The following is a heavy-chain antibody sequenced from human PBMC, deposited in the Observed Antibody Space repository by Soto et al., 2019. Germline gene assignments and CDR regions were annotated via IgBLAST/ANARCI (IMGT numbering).Heavy chain of an antibody. Sequence: EVQLVESGGGLVQPRGSLRLSCAASGFTVSSNYMSWVRQAPGKGLEWVSVIYSGGSTYYADSVKGRFTISRDNSKNTLYLQMNSLRAEDTAVYYCARDPPYYYDSSGYYVDWGQGTLVTVSS. CDR2: IYSGGST. J-gene: IGHJ4*02. CDR1: GFTVSSNY. D-gene: IGHD3-22*01. V-gene: IGHV3-66*01. CDR3: ARDPPYYYDSSGYYVD.